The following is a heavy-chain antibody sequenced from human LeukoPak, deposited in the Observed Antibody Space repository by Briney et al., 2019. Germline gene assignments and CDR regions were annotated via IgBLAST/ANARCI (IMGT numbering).Heavy chain of an antibody. V-gene: IGHV4-30-2*01. D-gene: IGHD1-26*01. CDR1: GGSISSGGYY. J-gene: IGHJ5*02. CDR2: IYHSGST. CDR3: ARAVGATTSRGWFDP. Sequence: PSQTLSLTCTVSGGSISSGGYYWSWIRQPPGKGLEWIGYIYHSGSTYYNPSLKSRVTISVDRSKNQFSLKLSSVTAADTAVYYCARAVGATTSRGWFDPWGQGTLVTVSS.